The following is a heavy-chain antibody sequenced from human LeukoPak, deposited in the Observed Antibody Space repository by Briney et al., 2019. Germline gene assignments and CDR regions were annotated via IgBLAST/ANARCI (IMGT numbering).Heavy chain of an antibody. V-gene: IGHV4-34*01. CDR1: GGSFSGYY. D-gene: IGHD4-17*01. CDR3: ARASTVTTGGYFDY. J-gene: IGHJ4*02. Sequence: SETLSLTCAVYGGSFSGYYWSWIRQPPGKGLEWIGEINHSGSTNYNPSLKSRVTISVDTSKNQFSLKLSSVTAADTAVYYCARASTVTTGGYFDYWGQGTLVTVSS. CDR2: INHSGST.